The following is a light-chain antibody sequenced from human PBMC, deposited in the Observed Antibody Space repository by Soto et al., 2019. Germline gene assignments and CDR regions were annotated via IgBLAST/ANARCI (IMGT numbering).Light chain of an antibody. J-gene: IGKJ2*02. V-gene: IGKV3-15*01. CDR3: QQYDNWPPGT. CDR2: GAS. Sequence: EIVLTQSPATLSVSPGERATLSCRASQSVRSNLAWYQQKPGQAPRLIIYGASTRATGIPARFSGSASETEFTLTIRSLQSADSAVYYCQQYDNWPPGTFGQGTKVEIK. CDR1: QSVRSN.